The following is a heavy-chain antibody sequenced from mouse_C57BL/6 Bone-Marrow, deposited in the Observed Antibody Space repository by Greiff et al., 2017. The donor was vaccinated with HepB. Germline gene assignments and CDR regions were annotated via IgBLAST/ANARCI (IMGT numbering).Heavy chain of an antibody. D-gene: IGHD2-1*01. V-gene: IGHV14-4*01. J-gene: IGHJ3*01. CDR3: TTWEGKAGFGY. CDR1: GFNIKDDY. CDR2: IDPENGDT. Sequence: EVQLQQSGAELVRPGASVKLSCTASGFNIKDDYMHWVKQRPEQGLEWIGWIDPENGDTEDASKFQGKATITADTSSNTAYLQLSSLTSEDTAVYYCTTWEGKAGFGYWGQGTLVTVAA.